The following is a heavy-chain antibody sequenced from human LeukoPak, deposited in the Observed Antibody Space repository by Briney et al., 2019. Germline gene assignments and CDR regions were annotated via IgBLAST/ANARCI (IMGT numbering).Heavy chain of an antibody. V-gene: IGHV1-18*01. Sequence: VASVKVSCKASDYTFTSYGISWVRQAPGQGLEWMGWISGYNGNTNYAQTLQGRVTMTTDTSTSTAYLELRSLRSGDTAVYYCVREVSAANAGYMDVWGTGTTVTVSS. CDR1: DYTFTSYG. D-gene: IGHD6-13*01. CDR3: VREVSAANAGYMDV. J-gene: IGHJ6*03. CDR2: ISGYNGNT.